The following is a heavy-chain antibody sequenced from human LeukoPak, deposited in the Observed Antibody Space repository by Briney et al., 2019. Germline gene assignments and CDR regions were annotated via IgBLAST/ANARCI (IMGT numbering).Heavy chain of an antibody. V-gene: IGHV3-23*01. CDR1: GFTFSTYA. CDR3: APYGSGSYYNHDAFDI. D-gene: IGHD3-10*01. Sequence: GGSLRLSCTASGFTFSTYAMSWVRQAPGKGLEGVSAISGSGGSTYYADSVKGRFTIYRDNAKNSLYLQMNSLRAEDTAVYYCAPYGSGSYYNHDAFDIWGQGTMVTVSS. CDR2: ISGSGGST. J-gene: IGHJ3*02.